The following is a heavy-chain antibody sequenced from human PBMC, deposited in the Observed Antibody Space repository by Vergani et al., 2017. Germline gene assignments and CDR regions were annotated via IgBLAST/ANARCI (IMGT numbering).Heavy chain of an antibody. CDR1: EFTFSNYA. V-gene: IGHV3-23*01. Sequence: EVQLLESGGGLVQPGGSLRLTCAASEFTFSNYAMNWVRQAPGKGLEWVSGISGSGVSAYYTDSVKGRFTISRDNSKDTLYLQMNSLRVEDTAIYYCAKEPGRIVVVIAIPFFDYWGQGTLVTVSS. J-gene: IGHJ4*02. CDR2: ISGSGVSA. D-gene: IGHD2-21*01. CDR3: AKEPGRIVVVIAIPFFDY.